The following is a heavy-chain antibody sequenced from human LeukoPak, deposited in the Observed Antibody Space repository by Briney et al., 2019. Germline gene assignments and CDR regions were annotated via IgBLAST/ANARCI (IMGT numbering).Heavy chain of an antibody. CDR3: ARDIKGQYQDAFDI. D-gene: IGHD2-2*01. Sequence: PGGSLRLSCAASGFTFSSYEMNWVRQAPGKGLEWVSYISSSGSNIKYADSVKGRFTTSRGNAKNSVYLQMNSLRAEDTAVYYCARDIKGQYQDAFDIWGQGTMVTVSS. CDR2: ISSSGSNI. V-gene: IGHV3-48*03. J-gene: IGHJ3*02. CDR1: GFTFSSYE.